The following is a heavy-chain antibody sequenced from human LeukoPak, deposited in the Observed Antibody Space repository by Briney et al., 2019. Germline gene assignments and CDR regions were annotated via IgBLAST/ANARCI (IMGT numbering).Heavy chain of an antibody. CDR1: GFTFSSYG. CDR2: IWYDGSNK. CDR3: ARVPHRGVATIINFDY. D-gene: IGHD5-12*01. Sequence: GGSLRLSCAASGFTFSSYGMHWVRQARDKGLEWVAFIWYDGSNKYYADSVKGRFTISRDNSKNTLYLQMNSLRAEDTAVYYCARVPHRGVATIINFDYWGQGTLVTVSS. J-gene: IGHJ4*02. V-gene: IGHV3-33*01.